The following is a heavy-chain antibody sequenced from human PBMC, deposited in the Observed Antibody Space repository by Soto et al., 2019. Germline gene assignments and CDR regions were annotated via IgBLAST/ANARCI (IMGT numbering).Heavy chain of an antibody. CDR3: ARVRVRFRYFGWLFY. CDR2: ISYDGRNK. Sequence: QVQLVESGGGVVQPGRSLRLSCAASGFTFSSYAMHWVRQAPGKGLEWVAVISYDGRNKYYADSVKGRITISRDNSKHPLYLQMNSLTAEDTAVYYCARVRVRFRYFGWLFYWGQGALVTVSS. V-gene: IGHV3-30-3*01. CDR1: GFTFSSYA. J-gene: IGHJ4*02. D-gene: IGHD3-9*01.